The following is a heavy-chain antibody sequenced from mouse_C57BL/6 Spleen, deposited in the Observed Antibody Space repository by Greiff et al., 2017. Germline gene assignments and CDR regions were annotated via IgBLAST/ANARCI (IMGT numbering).Heavy chain of an antibody. CDR3: SRNYGKDY. D-gene: IGHD1-1*01. V-gene: IGHV1-64*01. CDR1: GYTFTSYW. J-gene: IGHJ2*01. CDR2: IHPNSGST. Sequence: QVQLQQPGAELVKPGASVKLSCKASGYTFTSYWMHWVKQRPGQGLEWIGMIHPNSGSTNYNEKFKSKATLTVDKSSSTAYMQLNRLTSEDSAVYYCSRNYGKDYWGQGTTLTVSS.